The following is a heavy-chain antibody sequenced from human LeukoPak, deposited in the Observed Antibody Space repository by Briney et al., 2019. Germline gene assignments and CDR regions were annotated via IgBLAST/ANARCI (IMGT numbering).Heavy chain of an antibody. CDR1: GYTFTSYG. J-gene: IGHJ4*02. Sequence: ASVKVSCKASGYTFTSYGISWVRQAPGQGLEWMGWISAYNGNTNYAQKLQGRVTMTTDASTSTAYMELRSLRSDDTAVYYCARGEGGDGYNWRDYWGQGTLVTVSS. V-gene: IGHV1-18*01. CDR2: ISAYNGNT. D-gene: IGHD5-24*01. CDR3: ARGEGGDGYNWRDY.